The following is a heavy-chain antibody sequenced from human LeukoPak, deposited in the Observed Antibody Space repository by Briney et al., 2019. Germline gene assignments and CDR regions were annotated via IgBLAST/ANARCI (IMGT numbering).Heavy chain of an antibody. CDR3: TREAAYYYGSSGYYDY. CDR2: IRSKAYGGTT. Sequence: GGSLRLSCTASGFTFGDYPMTWFRQAPGKGLEWVGFIRSKAYGGTTEYAASVKGRFTISRDDSKSIAYLQMNSLKTEDTAVYYCTREAAYYYGSSGYYDYWGQGTLVTVSP. D-gene: IGHD3-22*01. CDR1: GFTFGDYP. V-gene: IGHV3-49*03. J-gene: IGHJ4*02.